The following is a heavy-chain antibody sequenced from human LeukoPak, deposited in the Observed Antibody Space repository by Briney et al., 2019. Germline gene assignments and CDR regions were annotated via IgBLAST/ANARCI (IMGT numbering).Heavy chain of an antibody. J-gene: IGHJ5*02. CDR2: ISAYNGNT. CDR3: AGGVATTHNNWFDP. V-gene: IGHV1-18*01. Sequence: ASVKVSCKASGYTFTSYGISWVRQAPGQGLEWVGWISAYNGNTNYAQKLQGRVTMTTDTSTSTAYMELRSLRSDDTAVYYCAGGVATTHNNWFDPWGQGTLVTVSS. CDR1: GYTFTSYG. D-gene: IGHD5-12*01.